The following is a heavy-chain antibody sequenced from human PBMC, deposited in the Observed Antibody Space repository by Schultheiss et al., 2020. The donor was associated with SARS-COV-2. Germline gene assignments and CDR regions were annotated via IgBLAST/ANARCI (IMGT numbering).Heavy chain of an antibody. Sequence: GGSLRLSCAASGFTFSSYAMSWVRQAPGKGLEWVSIIRSGGTTTYYADSVKGLFTISRDNAKNLLYLQVNSLRAGDTAVYYCARDMSNGGYDLWGQGTLVTVSS. V-gene: IGHV3-23*01. CDR3: ARDMSNGGYDL. CDR1: GFTFSSYA. J-gene: IGHJ5*02. D-gene: IGHD4-17*01. CDR2: IRSGGTTT.